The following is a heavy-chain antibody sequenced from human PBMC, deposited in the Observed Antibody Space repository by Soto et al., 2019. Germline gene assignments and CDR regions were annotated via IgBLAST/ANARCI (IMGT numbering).Heavy chain of an antibody. CDR1: GESFRDYY. CDR3: VRGRAFMSRNAFDI. V-gene: IGHV4-34*02. Sequence: QVQLQQRGAGLLKPSETLSLTCAVHGESFRDYYWTWIRQPPGKGLEWIGEINHSGSTSYNPSLKSRLTISVDTSKKEFSLTLSSVTAADTALYYCVRGRAFMSRNAFDIWGQGTMVTVSS. CDR2: INHSGST. J-gene: IGHJ3*02. D-gene: IGHD1-26*01.